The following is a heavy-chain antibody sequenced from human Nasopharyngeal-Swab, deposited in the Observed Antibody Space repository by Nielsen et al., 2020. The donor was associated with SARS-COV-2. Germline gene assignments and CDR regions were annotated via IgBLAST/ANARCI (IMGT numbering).Heavy chain of an antibody. Sequence: GESLEISCAGSGFTFNSYSMIWVRQVPGEGLEWVSSISGSGSYVYYADSMKGRFTISKDSAKNSLYLQMNSLRAEDTAVYFCARIAGRGSIYYYYMDVWGTGTTVTVSS. CDR3: ARIAGRGSIYYYYMDV. D-gene: IGHD1-26*01. V-gene: IGHV3-21*01. CDR1: GFTFNSYS. CDR2: ISGSGSYV. J-gene: IGHJ6*03.